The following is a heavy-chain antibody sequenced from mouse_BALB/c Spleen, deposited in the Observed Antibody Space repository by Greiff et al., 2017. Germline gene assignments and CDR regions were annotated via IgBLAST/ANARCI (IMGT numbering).Heavy chain of an antibody. CDR1: GFNIKDYY. D-gene: IGHD2-12*01. V-gene: IGHV14-4*02. CDR3: NGRRGRRGYYYAMDY. CDR2: IDPENGDT. J-gene: IGHJ4*01. Sequence: EVQLQQSGAELVRSGASVKLSCTASGFNIKDYYMHWVKQRPEQGLEWIGWIDPENGDTEYAPKFQGKATMTADTSSNTAYLQLSSLTSEDTAVYYCNGRRGRRGYYYAMDYWGQGTSVTVSS.